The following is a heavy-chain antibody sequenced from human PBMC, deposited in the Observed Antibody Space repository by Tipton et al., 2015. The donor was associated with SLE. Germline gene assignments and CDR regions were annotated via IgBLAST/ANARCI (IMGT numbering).Heavy chain of an antibody. CDR2: ISASGDSS. Sequence: SLRLSCAASGFSFSNYWMHWVRQTPGKGLEWVSSISASGDSSYYPDSLRGRFTISRDNSKNTVYLQMNSLRADDTAIYYCARKVPTLFYFDYWGQGTLVPVSS. CDR1: GFSFSNYW. J-gene: IGHJ4*02. V-gene: IGHV3-23*01. D-gene: IGHD3-16*01. CDR3: ARKVPTLFYFDY.